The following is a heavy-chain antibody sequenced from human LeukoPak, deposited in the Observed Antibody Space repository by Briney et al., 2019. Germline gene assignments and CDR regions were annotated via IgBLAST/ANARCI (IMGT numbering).Heavy chain of an antibody. CDR1: GFSLSTYG. J-gene: IGHJ4*02. CDR3: AKDHGTAVAGFYY. V-gene: IGHV3-23*01. Sequence: GASLRLSCAASGFSLSTYGVSWVRQPPGKGLEWVSGITGTGGSTYYADSVKGRFTVSRDTSKNALYLQMNSLRAEDTAIYYCAKDHGTAVAGFYYWGQGTLVAVSS. CDR2: ITGTGGST. D-gene: IGHD6-19*01.